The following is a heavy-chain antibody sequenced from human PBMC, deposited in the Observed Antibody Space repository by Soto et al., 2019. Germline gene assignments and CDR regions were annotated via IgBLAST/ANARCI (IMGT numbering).Heavy chain of an antibody. D-gene: IGHD6-13*01. Sequence: TLSLTCTVSGGSISSSSYYWGWIRQPPGKGLEWIGSIYYSGSTYYNPSLKSRVTISVDTSKNQFSLKLSSVTAADTAVYYCARVAAAGNREGYFDYWGQGTLVTVSS. CDR2: IYYSGST. J-gene: IGHJ4*02. CDR1: GGSISSSSYY. CDR3: ARVAAAGNREGYFDY. V-gene: IGHV4-39*01.